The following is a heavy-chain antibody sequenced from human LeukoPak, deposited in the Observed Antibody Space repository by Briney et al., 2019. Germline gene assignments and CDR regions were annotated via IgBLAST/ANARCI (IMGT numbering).Heavy chain of an antibody. Sequence: GGSLRLSCAASGFTFSKYWMLWVRQAPGKGLESVSRINTDGTVTTYADSVKGRFTVSRDNTDNTMFLQMNSVRDEDTAVYYCATKQWLAPPPDSWGQGTPVTVSS. CDR3: ATKQWLAPPPDS. J-gene: IGHJ4*02. CDR1: GFTFSKYW. V-gene: IGHV3-74*01. D-gene: IGHD6-19*01. CDR2: INTDGTVT.